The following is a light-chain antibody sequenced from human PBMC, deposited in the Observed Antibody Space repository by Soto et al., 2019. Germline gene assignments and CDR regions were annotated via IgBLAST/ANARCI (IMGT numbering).Light chain of an antibody. V-gene: IGKV3-15*01. Sequence: EIVMTQSPATLSVSPGERATLSCRASQSVTSNLAWYQQKPGQAPRLLIYGASTRATGIPARFSGSRSGTEFTLTISRLEPEDFAVYYCQQYISSPRTFGQGTKVDIK. CDR1: QSVTSN. CDR3: QQYISSPRT. CDR2: GAS. J-gene: IGKJ1*01.